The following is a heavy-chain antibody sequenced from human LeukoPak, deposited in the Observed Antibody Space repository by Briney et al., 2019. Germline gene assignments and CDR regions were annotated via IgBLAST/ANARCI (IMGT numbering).Heavy chain of an antibody. Sequence: SETLSLTCTVSGGSISSGGYYWSWIRQPPGKGLEWIGYIYHTGSTYYSPSLKSRVTISVDRSKNQFSLKLSSVTAADTAVYYCARAQAAAGPDYWGQGTLVTVSS. CDR3: ARAQAAAGPDY. J-gene: IGHJ4*02. CDR1: GGSISSGGYY. CDR2: IYHTGST. V-gene: IGHV4-30-2*01. D-gene: IGHD6-13*01.